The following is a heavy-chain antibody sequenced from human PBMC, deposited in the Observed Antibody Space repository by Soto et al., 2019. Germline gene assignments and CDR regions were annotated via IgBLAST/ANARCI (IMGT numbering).Heavy chain of an antibody. Sequence: QVQLVQSGAEVKKPGSSVKVSCKASGGTFSSYTISWVRQAPGQGLEWMGRIIPILGIANYAQKFQGRVTITADKSTSTAYMERSSLRSEDTAVYYCAREGGGGLRGYYYCGMDVWGQGTTVTVSS. D-gene: IGHD5-12*01. J-gene: IGHJ6*02. CDR2: IIPILGIA. CDR1: GGTFSSYT. CDR3: AREGGGGLRGYYYCGMDV. V-gene: IGHV1-69*08.